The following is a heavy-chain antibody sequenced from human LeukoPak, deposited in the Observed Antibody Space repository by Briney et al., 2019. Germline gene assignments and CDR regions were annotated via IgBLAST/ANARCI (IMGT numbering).Heavy chain of an antibody. CDR2: INHSGST. CDR3: ASGMITFGGVIVFDY. J-gene: IGHJ4*02. CDR1: GGSFSGYY. D-gene: IGHD3-16*02. Sequence: PSETLSLTCAVYGGSFSGYYWSWIRQPPGKGLEWIGEINHSGSTNYNPSLKSRVTISVDTSKNQFSLKLSSVTAADTAVYYCASGMITFGGVIVFDYWGQGTLVTVSS. V-gene: IGHV4-34*01.